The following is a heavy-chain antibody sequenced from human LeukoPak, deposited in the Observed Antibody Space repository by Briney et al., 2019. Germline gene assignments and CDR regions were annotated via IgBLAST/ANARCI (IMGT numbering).Heavy chain of an antibody. CDR1: GGSISSYC. V-gene: IGHV4-59*01. CDR3: ARVLPWFGYGLFAFDI. D-gene: IGHD3-10*01. CDR2: IYYSGSA. Sequence: PSEKLSLTCTGSGGSISSYCWSWIRQPPGKGREWSGYIYYSGSANYNPSLKSRVTIAVDTTKNQFSLKLSSVAAAATDVYYCARVLPWFGYGLFAFDIWGQGTMVTVSS. J-gene: IGHJ3*02.